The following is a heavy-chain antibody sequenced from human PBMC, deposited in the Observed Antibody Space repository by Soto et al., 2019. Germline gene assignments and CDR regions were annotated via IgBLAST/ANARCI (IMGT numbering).Heavy chain of an antibody. Sequence: GGSLRLSCAASGFTVSSNYMSWVRQAPGKGLEWVSVIYSGGSTYYADSVKGRFTISRDNSKNTLYLQMNSLRAEDMAVYYCARSPGQEAFDIWGQGTMVTVSS. V-gene: IGHV3-66*02. CDR1: GFTVSSNY. J-gene: IGHJ3*02. CDR2: IYSGGST. CDR3: ARSPGQEAFDI.